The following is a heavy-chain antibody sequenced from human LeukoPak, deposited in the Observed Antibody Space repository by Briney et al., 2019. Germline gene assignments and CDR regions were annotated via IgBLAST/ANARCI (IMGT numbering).Heavy chain of an antibody. CDR3: ARDDRYSYGYYFDY. V-gene: IGHV3-21*01. J-gene: IGHJ4*02. CDR2: ISSSSSYI. Sequence: GGSLRLSCAGSGFTFSSYSMNWVRQAPGKGLEWVSSISSSSSYIYYADSVKGRFTISRDNAKNSLYLQMNSLRAEDTAVYYCARDDRYSYGYYFDYWGQGTLVTVSS. D-gene: IGHD5-18*01. CDR1: GFTFSSYS.